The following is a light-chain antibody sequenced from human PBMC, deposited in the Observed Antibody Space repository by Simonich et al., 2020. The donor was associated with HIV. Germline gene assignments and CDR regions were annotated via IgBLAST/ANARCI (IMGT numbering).Light chain of an antibody. V-gene: IGKV1-39*01. CDR2: VAS. CDR1: QKISTF. CDR3: QQSYSSPT. Sequence: IQMTQSPSSLSASVGNRVTISGLASQKISTFINWYQKKPGKAPKLLISVASSLQRGVPSRFSGSGSGTDFTLTISSLQPEDFATYYCQQSYSSPTFGGGTKVEIK. J-gene: IGKJ4*01.